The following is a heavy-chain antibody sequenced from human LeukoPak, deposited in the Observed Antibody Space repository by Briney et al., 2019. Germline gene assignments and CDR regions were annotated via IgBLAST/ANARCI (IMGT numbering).Heavy chain of an antibody. CDR3: ARVWLRDYMDV. Sequence: PGGSLRLSCAVSGFTFRSYAMNWARQAPGKGLEWVAAITADGGSTHYTTSVKGRFIISRDTPKNTLSLQMNSLRAEDTAVYFCARVWLRDYMDVWGEGTTVSVSS. D-gene: IGHD5-12*01. CDR1: GFTFRSYA. V-gene: IGHV3-23*01. J-gene: IGHJ6*03. CDR2: ITADGGST.